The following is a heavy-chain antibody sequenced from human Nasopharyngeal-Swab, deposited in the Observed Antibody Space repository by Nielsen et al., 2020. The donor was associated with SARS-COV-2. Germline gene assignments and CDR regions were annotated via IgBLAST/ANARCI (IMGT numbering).Heavy chain of an antibody. CDR1: GGTFSSYA. CDR2: IIPIFGTA. D-gene: IGHD6-13*01. CDR3: ARPGGQQLANDYYYGMDV. Sequence: SVNVSCKASGGTFSSYAISWVRQAPGQGLEWMGGIIPIFGTANYAQKFQGRVTITADESTSTAYMELSSLRSEDTAVYYCARPGGQQLANDYYYGMDVWGQGTTVTVSS. V-gene: IGHV1-69*13. J-gene: IGHJ6*02.